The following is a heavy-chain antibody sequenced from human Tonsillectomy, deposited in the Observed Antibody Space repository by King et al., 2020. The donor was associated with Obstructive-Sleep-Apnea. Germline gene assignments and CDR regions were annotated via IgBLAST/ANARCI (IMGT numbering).Heavy chain of an antibody. CDR3: AKLSSGWSYYFDY. V-gene: IGHV3-9*01. CDR1: GFTFDDYA. J-gene: IGHJ4*02. D-gene: IGHD6-19*01. Sequence: VQLVQSGGGLVQPGRSLRLSCAASGFTFDDYAMHWVRQAPGKGLEWVSGISWNSGSIGYADSVKGRFPFSRDNAKNSLYLQMNSLRAEDTALYYCAKLSSGWSYYFDYWGQGTLVTVSS. CDR2: ISWNSGSI.